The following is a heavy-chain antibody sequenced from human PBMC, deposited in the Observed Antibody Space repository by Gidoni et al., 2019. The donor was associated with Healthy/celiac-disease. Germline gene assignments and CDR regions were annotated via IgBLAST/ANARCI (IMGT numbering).Heavy chain of an antibody. Sequence: QVQLVESGGGVVQPGRSLRLSCAASGFTFSSYGMHWVRQAPGKGLEWVAVISYDGSNKYYADSVKGRFTISRDNSKNTLYLQMNSLRAEDTAVYYPVIATSNAFDIWGQGTMVTVSS. CDR1: GFTFSSYG. V-gene: IGHV3-30*03. CDR3: VIATSNAFDI. D-gene: IGHD2-2*01. CDR2: ISYDGSNK. J-gene: IGHJ3*02.